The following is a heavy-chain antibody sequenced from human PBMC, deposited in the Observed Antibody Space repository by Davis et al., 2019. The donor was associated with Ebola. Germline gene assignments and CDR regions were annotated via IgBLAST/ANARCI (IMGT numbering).Heavy chain of an antibody. CDR2: ISGSGGST. CDR3: ARAGVDTAADFDY. CDR1: GFTFSSYA. V-gene: IGHV3-23*01. Sequence: GESLKISCAASGFTFSSYAMSWVRQAPGKGLEWVSAISGSGGSTYYADSVKGRFTISRDNSKNTLYLQMNRLRAEDTAVYYCARAGVDTAADFDYWGQGTLVTVSS. J-gene: IGHJ4*02. D-gene: IGHD5-18*01.